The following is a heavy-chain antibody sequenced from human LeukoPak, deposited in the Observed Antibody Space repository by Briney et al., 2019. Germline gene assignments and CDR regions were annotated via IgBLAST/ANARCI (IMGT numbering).Heavy chain of an antibody. D-gene: IGHD6-19*01. J-gene: IGHJ4*02. CDR1: GYTFTAYY. V-gene: IGHV1-2*02. Sequence: ASVKVSCKASGYTFTAYYMHWARQAPGQGLEWMGWINPNSGDTNYAQNFQGRVTMTSDTSVSTTYMELSRLTSDDAAVYFWARDGMQWLPPRRFDYWGLGALVTVSS. CDR2: INPNSGDT. CDR3: ARDGMQWLPPRRFDY.